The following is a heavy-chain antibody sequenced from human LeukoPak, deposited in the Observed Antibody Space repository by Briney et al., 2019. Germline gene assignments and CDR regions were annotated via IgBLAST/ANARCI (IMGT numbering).Heavy chain of an antibody. J-gene: IGHJ4*02. D-gene: IGHD1-26*01. Sequence: RPSETLSLTCNVSGGAISSSSYYWGWIRQPPGKGLEWIGSIYYSGSTYYNPSLKSRVTISVDTSKNQFSLKLSSVTAADTAVYYCARLAIYHGVGDYWGQGTLVTVSS. CDR3: ARLAIYHGVGDY. CDR1: GGAISSSSYY. CDR2: IYYSGST. V-gene: IGHV4-39*01.